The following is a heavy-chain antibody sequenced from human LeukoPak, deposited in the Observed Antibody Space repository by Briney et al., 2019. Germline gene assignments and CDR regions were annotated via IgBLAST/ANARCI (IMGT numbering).Heavy chain of an antibody. CDR3: ARSQSGVFDV. CDR1: GCTFSNYW. V-gene: IGHV3-74*01. CDR2: LNGDGTNI. D-gene: IGHD2-8*01. Sequence: PGGSLRLSCVASGCTFSNYWMQWVRQVPGKGLVWVSRLNGDGTNIIYADSVKGRFTISRDNAENTLYLQMNSLRAEDTALYYCARSQSGVFDVWGQGTMVTVSS. J-gene: IGHJ3*01.